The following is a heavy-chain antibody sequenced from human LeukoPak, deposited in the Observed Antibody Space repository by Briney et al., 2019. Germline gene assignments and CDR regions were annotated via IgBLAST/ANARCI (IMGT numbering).Heavy chain of an antibody. CDR1: GYTFTSYC. CDR2: INPSGGST. CDR3: ARRASYDILTGYYYYFDY. Sequence: EASVKVSCKASGYTFTSYCMHWVRQAPGQGLEWMGIINPSGGSTSYAQKFQGRVTMTRDMSTSTVYMELSSLRSEDTAVYYCARRASYDILTGYYYYFDYWGQGTLVTVSS. D-gene: IGHD3-9*01. V-gene: IGHV1-46*01. J-gene: IGHJ4*02.